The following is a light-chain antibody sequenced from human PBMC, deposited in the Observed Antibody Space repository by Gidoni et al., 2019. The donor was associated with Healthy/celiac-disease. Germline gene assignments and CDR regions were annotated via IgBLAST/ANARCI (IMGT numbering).Light chain of an antibody. Sequence: SYELTQPPSVSVSPGQPASITCSGDKLGDKYACWYQQKPGQSPVLVIYQDSKRPSGIPERFSGSNSGNTATLTISGTPAMDEADYYCQAWDSSTEVVFGGGTKLTVL. CDR1: KLGDKY. V-gene: IGLV3-1*01. CDR2: QDS. J-gene: IGLJ2*01. CDR3: QAWDSSTEVV.